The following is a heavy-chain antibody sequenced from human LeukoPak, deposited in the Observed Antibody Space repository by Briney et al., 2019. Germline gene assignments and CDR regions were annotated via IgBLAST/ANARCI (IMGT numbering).Heavy chain of an antibody. V-gene: IGHV3-7*01. CDR1: GFTFSSYW. CDR3: ARDSYDSSGYYPDY. CDR2: IKQDGSEK. J-gene: IGHJ4*02. D-gene: IGHD3-22*01. Sequence: PGGSLRLSCAASGFTFSSYWMSWVRQAPGKGLEWVANIKQDGSEKYYVDSVKGRFTISRDNAKNSLYLQMNSLRAEDTAVYYCARDSYDSSGYYPDYWGQGTLVTVSS.